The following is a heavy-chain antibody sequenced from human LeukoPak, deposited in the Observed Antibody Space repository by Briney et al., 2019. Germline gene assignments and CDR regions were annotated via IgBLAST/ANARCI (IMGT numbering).Heavy chain of an antibody. D-gene: IGHD1-26*01. V-gene: IGHV3-23*01. J-gene: IGHJ4*02. CDR1: GFDVNSNY. CDR3: TKRVKYGGTWDHFAD. CDR2: VNADGGNT. Sequence: PGGSLRLSCAASGFDVNSNYFSWVRQAPGKGLEWVSTVNADGGNTYYADSVKGRFTISRDNSKSTLILQMNSLRVEDTALYYCTKRVKYGGTWDHFADWGQGTLVTVSS.